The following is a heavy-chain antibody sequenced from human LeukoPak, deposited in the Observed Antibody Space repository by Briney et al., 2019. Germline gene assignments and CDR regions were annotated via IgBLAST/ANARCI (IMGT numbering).Heavy chain of an antibody. D-gene: IGHD3-10*01. Sequence: GGSLRLSCAASGFTFSSYWMSWVRQAPGKGLERVANIKQDGSEKYYVDSVKGRFTISRDNAKNSLYLQMNSLRAEDTAVYYCASRDGSGSYYRYFHYWGQGTLVTVSS. J-gene: IGHJ4*02. CDR1: GFTFSSYW. CDR2: IKQDGSEK. V-gene: IGHV3-7*03. CDR3: ASRDGSGSYYRYFHY.